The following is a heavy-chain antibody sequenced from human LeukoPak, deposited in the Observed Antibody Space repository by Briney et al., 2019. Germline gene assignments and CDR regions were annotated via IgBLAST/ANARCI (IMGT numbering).Heavy chain of an antibody. Sequence: TGGSLRLSCAASGFTFSSYSMTWVRQAPGKGLEWVSSISSSSSYMYYADSVKGRFTISRDNAKNSLYLQMNSLRAEDTAVYYCARDAGQWLVQGGRGFDYWGQGTLVTVSS. CDR2: ISSSSSYM. J-gene: IGHJ4*02. CDR1: GFTFSSYS. CDR3: ARDAGQWLVQGGRGFDY. D-gene: IGHD6-19*01. V-gene: IGHV3-21*01.